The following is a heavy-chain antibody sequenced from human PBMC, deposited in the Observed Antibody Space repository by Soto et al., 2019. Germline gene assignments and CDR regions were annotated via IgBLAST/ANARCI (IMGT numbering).Heavy chain of an antibody. CDR1: GFTVSSNY. J-gene: IGHJ6*03. Sequence: EVQLVESGGGLVQPGGSLRLSCAASGFTVSSNYMSWVRQAPGKGLEWVSVIYSGGSTYYADSVKGRFTISRDNSKNTLYLQMNSLRAEDTAVYYCARGGAAAISDMDVWGKGTTVTVSS. CDR3: ARGGAAAISDMDV. V-gene: IGHV3-66*01. D-gene: IGHD6-13*01. CDR2: IYSGGST.